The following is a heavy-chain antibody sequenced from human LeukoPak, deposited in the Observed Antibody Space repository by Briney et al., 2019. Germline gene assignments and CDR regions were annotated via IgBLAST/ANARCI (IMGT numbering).Heavy chain of an antibody. CDR3: ARASDTLRWFDP. V-gene: IGHV4-39*07. J-gene: IGHJ5*02. CDR1: GGSISSSSYY. CDR2: IYYSGST. Sequence: PSETLSLTCTVSGGSISSSSYYWGWIRQPPGKGLEWIGSIYYSGSTYYNSSLKSRVTISVDTSKNQFSLKLSSVTAADTAVYYCARASDTLRWFDPWGQGTLVTVPS. D-gene: IGHD3-9*01.